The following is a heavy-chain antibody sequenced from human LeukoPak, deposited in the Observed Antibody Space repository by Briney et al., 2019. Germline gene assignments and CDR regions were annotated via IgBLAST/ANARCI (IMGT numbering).Heavy chain of an antibody. CDR1: GYSISSGYY. D-gene: IGHD6-19*01. CDR2: IYHSGST. CDR3: ARLRGATVARNWFDP. Sequence: SETLSLTCTVSGYSISSGYYWGWIRQPPGKGLEWIGSIYHSGSTYYNPSLKSRVTISVDTSKNQCSLRLSSVTAADTAVYYCARLRGATVARNWFDPWGQGTLVTVSS. V-gene: IGHV4-38-2*02. J-gene: IGHJ5*02.